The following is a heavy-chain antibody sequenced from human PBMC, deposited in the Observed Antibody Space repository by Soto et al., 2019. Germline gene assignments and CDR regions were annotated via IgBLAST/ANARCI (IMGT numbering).Heavy chain of an antibody. J-gene: IGHJ4*02. V-gene: IGHV3-30*18. D-gene: IGHD3-22*01. CDR3: AKDLSDSSGNVLDY. CDR1: GFTFSSYG. CDR2: ISYDESNK. Sequence: QVQLVESGGGVVQPGRSLRLSCAASGFTFSSYGMNWVRQAPSKRLQWVAVISYDESNKYYADSVKGRFTISRDNSKNTLYLQMNSLRAEDMAVYYCAKDLSDSSGNVLDYWGQGTLVTVSS.